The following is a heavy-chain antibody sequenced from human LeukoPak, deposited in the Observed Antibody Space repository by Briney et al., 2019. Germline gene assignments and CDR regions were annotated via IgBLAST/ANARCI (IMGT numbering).Heavy chain of an antibody. Sequence: PGGSLRLSCAASGFTFSDYYMSWIRQAPGKGLEWVSDISSSGSTIYYADSVKGRFTISRDNAKNSLYLQMNSLRAEDTAVYYCARVNRVVGATKAYYFDYWGQGTLVTVSS. J-gene: IGHJ4*02. V-gene: IGHV3-11*04. CDR1: GFTFSDYY. CDR3: ARVNRVVGATKAYYFDY. D-gene: IGHD1-26*01. CDR2: ISSSGSTI.